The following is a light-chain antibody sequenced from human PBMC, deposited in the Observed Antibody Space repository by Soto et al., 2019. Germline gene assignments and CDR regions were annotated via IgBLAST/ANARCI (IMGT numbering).Light chain of an antibody. CDR1: QSISNW. V-gene: IGKV1-5*03. Sequence: DIPMTQSPSTLSASVGDRVTITCRASQSISNWLAWYQQKPGKAPKFLIFKASNLESGVPSRFSGSGSGTEFTLNISSLQSDDFATYYCQQYNNYPWTFGQGTKVESK. CDR2: KAS. J-gene: IGKJ1*01. CDR3: QQYNNYPWT.